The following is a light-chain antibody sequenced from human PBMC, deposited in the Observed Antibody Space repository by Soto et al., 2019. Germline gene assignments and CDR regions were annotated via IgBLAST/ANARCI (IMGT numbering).Light chain of an antibody. V-gene: IGKV1-33*01. CDR3: QQYKSLPLT. Sequence: DIQMTQSPASLSASVGDRVTITCQASQDISNFLNWYRQKPGEAPSLLIYDASTLETGVPLRFSGSGYGSYFSFTISSLQPEDVATYYCQQYKSLPLTFGGGTKVDIK. CDR2: DAS. J-gene: IGKJ4*01. CDR1: QDISNF.